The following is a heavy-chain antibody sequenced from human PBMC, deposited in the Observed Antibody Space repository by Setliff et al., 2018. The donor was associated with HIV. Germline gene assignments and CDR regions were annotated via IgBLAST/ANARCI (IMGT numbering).Heavy chain of an antibody. J-gene: IGHJ3*02. V-gene: IGHV4-39*01. CDR3: ARSKTFYGFWGGYYTHGAFKI. Sequence: KTSETLSLTCTVSGGSFTSRSYYWGWIRQPPGKGLEWIGSIFYSGITYYNPSLKSRVTISVDTSKNQFSLNLTSVTAADTAVYYCARSKTFYGFWGGYYTHGAFKIWGLGTMVTVSS. CDR2: IFYSGIT. D-gene: IGHD3-3*01. CDR1: GGSFTSRSYY.